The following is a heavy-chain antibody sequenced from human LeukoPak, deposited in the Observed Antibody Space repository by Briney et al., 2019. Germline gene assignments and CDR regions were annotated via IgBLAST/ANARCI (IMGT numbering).Heavy chain of an antibody. CDR2: IIPIFGTA. Sequence: SVKVSCKASGGTFSSYAISWVRQAPGQGLEWMGGIIPIFGTANYAQKFRGRVTITADESTSTAYMELSSLRSEDTAVYYCASGDVRGGIQLWSDFDYWGQGTLVTVSS. D-gene: IGHD5-18*01. CDR1: GGTFSSYA. V-gene: IGHV1-69*13. J-gene: IGHJ4*02. CDR3: ASGDVRGGIQLWSDFDY.